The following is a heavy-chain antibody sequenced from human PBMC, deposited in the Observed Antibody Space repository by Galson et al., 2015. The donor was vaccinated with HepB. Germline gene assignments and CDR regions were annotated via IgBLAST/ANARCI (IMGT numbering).Heavy chain of an antibody. D-gene: IGHD1-1*01. CDR2: SRNKAHSCST. V-gene: IGHV3-72*01. J-gene: IGHJ6*02. Sequence: SLRLSCAVSGFSFSDHYMDWVRQTPGKGLEWVGRSRNKAHSCSTEFAASVKDRFTMSRDDSRNSLYLQMNSLKTEDTAVYYCTRTHMRDRTYGVDVWGQGTTVTVSS. CDR3: TRTHMRDRTYGVDV. CDR1: GFSFSDHY.